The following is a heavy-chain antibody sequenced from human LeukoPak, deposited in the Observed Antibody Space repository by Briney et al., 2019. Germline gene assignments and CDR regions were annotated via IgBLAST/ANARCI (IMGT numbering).Heavy chain of an antibody. J-gene: IGHJ4*02. Sequence: PGGSLRLSCAASGFTFSSYGMHWVRQAPGKGLEWVAFIRYDGSNKYYADSVKGRFTISRDNSKNTLYLQMNSLRAEDTAVYYCAKEYYYDSSGYSIYFDYWGQGTLVTVSS. D-gene: IGHD3-22*01. V-gene: IGHV3-30*02. CDR3: AKEYYYDSSGYSIYFDY. CDR2: IRYDGSNK. CDR1: GFTFSSYG.